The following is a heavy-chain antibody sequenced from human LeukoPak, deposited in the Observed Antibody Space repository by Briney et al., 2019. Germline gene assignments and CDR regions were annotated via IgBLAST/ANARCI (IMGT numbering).Heavy chain of an antibody. CDR1: GGSISGYY. Sequence: SETLSLTCTVSGGSISGYYWNWIRQPPGKGLEWIGYVHYGGSTNYNPSLKSRITISVDTSKNQFSLKVNSVTAADTAVYYCARDSGVYGMDVWGQGTTVTVSS. V-gene: IGHV4-59*12. D-gene: IGHD1-26*01. J-gene: IGHJ6*02. CDR2: VHYGGST. CDR3: ARDSGVYGMDV.